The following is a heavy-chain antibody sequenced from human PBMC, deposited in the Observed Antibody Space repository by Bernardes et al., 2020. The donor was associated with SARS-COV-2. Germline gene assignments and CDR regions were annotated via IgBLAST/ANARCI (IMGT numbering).Heavy chain of an antibody. J-gene: IGHJ6*02. Sequence: GGSLRLSCAVSGVTFSTYWMHWGHQVPGKGLVWVSRISPDGRNTDYADSVKGRFTISRDNTRNTVYLQMKSLRSEDTAVYFCATGGNGVNAPGMDVWGQGTTVTVSS. CDR1: GVTFSTYW. CDR2: ISPDGRNT. CDR3: ATGGNGVNAPGMDV. V-gene: IGHV3-74*01. D-gene: IGHD2-8*01.